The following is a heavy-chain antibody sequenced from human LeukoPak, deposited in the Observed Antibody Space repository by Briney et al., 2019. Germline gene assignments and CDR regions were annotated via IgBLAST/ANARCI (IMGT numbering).Heavy chain of an antibody. V-gene: IGHV1-8*03. J-gene: IGHJ3*02. D-gene: IGHD1-1*01. Sequence: ASVKVSCKASGYTFGSDDINWVRQATGQGLELMGWINPNNGNLGYAQKFQGRVTITRNTPISTAYMELRSLRSDDTAVYYCARDLSTPVATNYKSYFDIWGQGTMVTVSS. CDR1: GYTFGSDD. CDR3: ARDLSTPVATNYKSYFDI. CDR2: INPNNGNL.